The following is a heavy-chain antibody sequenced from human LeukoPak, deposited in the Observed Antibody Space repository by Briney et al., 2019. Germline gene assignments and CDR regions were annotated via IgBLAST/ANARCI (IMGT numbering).Heavy chain of an antibody. D-gene: IGHD5-12*01. V-gene: IGHV3-21*01. CDR2: ISSSSSYI. J-gene: IGHJ4*02. CDR1: GFTFSSYS. Sequence: GGSLRLPCAASGFTFSSYSMNWVRQAPGKGLEWVSSISSSSSYIYYADSVKGRFTISRDNAKNSLYLQMNSLRAEDTAVYYCARGYSGSEVFDYWGQGTLVTVSS. CDR3: ARGYSGSEVFDY.